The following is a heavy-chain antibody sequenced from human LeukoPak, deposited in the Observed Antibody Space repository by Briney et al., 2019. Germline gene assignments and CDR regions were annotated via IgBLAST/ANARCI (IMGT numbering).Heavy chain of an antibody. D-gene: IGHD6-19*01. V-gene: IGHV4-39*01. Sequence: SQTVSLTCRVSGGSISRSNNYWAWIRRPPGKGLGLIRSIHSGGNTYYNPSLQSRVTISVDTSKNQFCLNLSSVTGADTAVYFCARHGQWLVRLGYWGQGTLVTVSS. CDR1: GGSISRSNNY. CDR2: IHSGGNT. J-gene: IGHJ4*02. CDR3: ARHGQWLVRLGY.